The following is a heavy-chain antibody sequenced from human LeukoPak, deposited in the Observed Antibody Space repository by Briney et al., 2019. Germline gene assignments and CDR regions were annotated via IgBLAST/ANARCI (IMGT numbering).Heavy chain of an antibody. Sequence: GASVKVSCKASGYTFTSYDINWVRQATGQGLEWMGWMNPNSGNTGYAQEFQGRVTMTRNTSISTAHMELSSLRSEDTAVYYCARGPTIVVVPAATQNWFDPWGQGTLVTVSS. CDR1: GYTFTSYD. D-gene: IGHD2-2*01. J-gene: IGHJ5*02. CDR3: ARGPTIVVVPAATQNWFDP. V-gene: IGHV1-8*01. CDR2: MNPNSGNT.